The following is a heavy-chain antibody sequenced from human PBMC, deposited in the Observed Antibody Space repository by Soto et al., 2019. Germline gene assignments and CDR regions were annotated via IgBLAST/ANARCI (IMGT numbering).Heavy chain of an antibody. CDR1: GFTFSSYG. D-gene: IGHD3-3*01. J-gene: IGHJ4*02. CDR3: AKDRTIFGVVIPDY. V-gene: IGHV3-30*18. Sequence: QVQLVESGGGVVQPGRSLRLFCAASGFTFSSYGMHWVRQAPGKGLEWVAIISYDGSNKYYEDSVKGRFTISRDNSKNTLNLLMNSLRAEDTAVYYCAKDRTIFGVVIPDYWGQGTLVTVSS. CDR2: ISYDGSNK.